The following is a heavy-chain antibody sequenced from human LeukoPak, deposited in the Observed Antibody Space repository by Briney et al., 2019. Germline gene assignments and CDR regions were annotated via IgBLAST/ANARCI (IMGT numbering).Heavy chain of an antibody. J-gene: IGHJ5*02. CDR1: GYTFTSYG. Sequence: ASVKVSCKASGYTFTSYGISWVRQAPGQGLEWMGWISAYNGNTNYAQKLQGRVTMTTDTSTSTAYMELRSLRSDDTAVYYCARDSNQKGGFLRSRGHWFDPWGQGTLVTVSS. D-gene: IGHD3-10*01. CDR3: ARDSNQKGGFLRSRGHWFDP. CDR2: ISAYNGNT. V-gene: IGHV1-18*01.